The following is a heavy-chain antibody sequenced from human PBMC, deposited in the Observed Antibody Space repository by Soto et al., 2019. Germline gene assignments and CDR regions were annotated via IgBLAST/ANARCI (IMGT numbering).Heavy chain of an antibody. Sequence: EVQLLESGGGLVQPGGSLRLSCAASGFTFSSYAMSWVRQAPGKGLEWVSAISGSGGSTYYADSVKGRFTISRDNSENTLYLQMNSLRAEDTAVYYCAKDRYCSGGSCYSEWAFDIWGQGTMVTVSS. J-gene: IGHJ3*02. CDR2: ISGSGGST. V-gene: IGHV3-23*01. D-gene: IGHD2-15*01. CDR1: GFTFSSYA. CDR3: AKDRYCSGGSCYSEWAFDI.